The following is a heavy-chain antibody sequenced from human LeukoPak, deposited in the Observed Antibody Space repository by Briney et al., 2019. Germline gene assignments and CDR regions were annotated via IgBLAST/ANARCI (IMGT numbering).Heavy chain of an antibody. D-gene: IGHD3-3*01. CDR3: ARLPKTSFDFWSGYPY. V-gene: IGHV3-21*01. J-gene: IGHJ4*02. CDR1: GFTFSSYT. Sequence: GGSLRLSCAASGFTFSSYTLNWVRQAPGKGLEWVSCISSSSSYIYYADSVKGRFTISRDNSRNTLYLQMSSLRAEDTAVYYCARLPKTSFDFWSGYPYWGQGTLVTVSS. CDR2: ISSSSSYI.